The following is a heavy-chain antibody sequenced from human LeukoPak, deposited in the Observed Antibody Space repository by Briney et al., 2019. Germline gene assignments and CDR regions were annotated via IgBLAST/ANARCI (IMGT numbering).Heavy chain of an antibody. CDR3: ARSIAVTDFDY. J-gene: IGHJ4*02. CDR2: ICPGDSDT. Sequence: GESLKISCKGSGYNFTSYWIGWVRQMPGKGLEWVGIICPGDSDTRYSPSFQGQVTISADKSISTAYLQWSSLKASDTAMYYCARSIAVTDFDYWGQGTLVTVSS. CDR1: GYNFTSYW. D-gene: IGHD6-19*01. V-gene: IGHV5-51*01.